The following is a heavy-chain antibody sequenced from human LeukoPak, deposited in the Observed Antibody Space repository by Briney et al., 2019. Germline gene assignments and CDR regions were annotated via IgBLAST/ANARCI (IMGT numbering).Heavy chain of an antibody. D-gene: IGHD3-3*02. V-gene: IGHV4-34*01. J-gene: IGHJ4*02. CDR1: GGSFSGYY. CDR3: ARGRAFFD. Sequence: SETLSLTCAVYGGSFSGYYWNWIRQPPGKGLEWIGEINQSGSTNYNPSLKSRVTISFDASKNQFSLKLSSVTAADTAVYYCARGRAFFDWGQGTLVTVSS. CDR2: INQSGST.